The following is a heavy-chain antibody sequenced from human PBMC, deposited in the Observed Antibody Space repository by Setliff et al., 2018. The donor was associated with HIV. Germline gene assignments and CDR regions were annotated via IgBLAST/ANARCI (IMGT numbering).Heavy chain of an antibody. Sequence: PSETLSLTCTVSGGSISSYYWSWIRQPPGKGLEWIGYIYFSGSTNYNPSLKSRVTISVDTSKNQFSLKLSSVTAADTAVYYCASASIAADGTGVRSRHFDFWGQGTLVTVSS. CDR1: GGSISSYY. CDR2: IYFSGST. D-gene: IGHD6-13*01. V-gene: IGHV4-59*01. J-gene: IGHJ4*02. CDR3: ASASIAADGTGVRSRHFDF.